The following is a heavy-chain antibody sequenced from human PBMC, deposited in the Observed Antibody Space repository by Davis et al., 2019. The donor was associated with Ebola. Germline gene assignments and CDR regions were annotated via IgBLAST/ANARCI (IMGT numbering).Heavy chain of an antibody. CDR3: ARCTPGWGIVGATISYFDY. V-gene: IGHV4-59*01. D-gene: IGHD1-26*01. J-gene: IGHJ4*02. CDR2: IYFSGAT. CDR1: GGSITTYY. Sequence: PSETLSLTCTVSGGSITTYYWDWIRQPPGKGLEWIGHIYFSGATKYNPSLRSRATISVDTSKNQFSLKLSSVTTADTAVYYFARCTPGWGIVGATISYFDYWGQGTLVTVSS.